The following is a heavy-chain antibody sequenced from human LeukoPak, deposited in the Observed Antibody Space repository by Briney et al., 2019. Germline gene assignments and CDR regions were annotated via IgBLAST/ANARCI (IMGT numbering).Heavy chain of an antibody. V-gene: IGHV3-30*04. J-gene: IGHJ4*02. CDR3: ASGGPTRGTLDY. D-gene: IGHD1-26*01. Sequence: GGSLRLSCAASGFTLSSYAMHWVRQAPGKGLEWVAVISYDGSNKYYADSVRGRFTISRDNSKNTLDLQMSSLRVEDTAVYYCASGGPTRGTLDYWGQGTLVTVSS. CDR2: ISYDGSNK. CDR1: GFTLSSYA.